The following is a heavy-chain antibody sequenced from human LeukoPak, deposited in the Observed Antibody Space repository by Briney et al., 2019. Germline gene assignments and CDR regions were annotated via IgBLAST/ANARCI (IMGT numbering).Heavy chain of an antibody. V-gene: IGHV3-7*01. CDR1: GFTFSSYW. D-gene: IGHD3-9*01. CDR2: IKQDGSEK. J-gene: IGHJ4*02. Sequence: AGGSLRLSCAASGFTFSSYWMSWVRQAPGKGLEWVANIKQDGSEKYYVDSVKGRFTISRDNAKNSLYLQMNSLRAEDTAVYYCARGAYFDWLYRLDYWGQGTLVTVSS. CDR3: ARGAYFDWLYRLDY.